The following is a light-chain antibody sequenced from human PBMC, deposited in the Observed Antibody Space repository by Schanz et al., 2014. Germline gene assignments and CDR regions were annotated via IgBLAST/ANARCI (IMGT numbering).Light chain of an antibody. J-gene: IGLJ2*01. Sequence: QSALTQPASVSASPGQSITISCTGTATDIGGTYLVSWYQQNPGEAPKLLILGDNHRPSGVSNRFSGSKSANTASLTISGLQAEDEATYYCCSYSHTRXFVLFGGGTXLTVL. CDR1: ATDIGGTYL. CDR3: CSYSHTRXFVL. CDR2: GDN. V-gene: IGLV2-23*01.